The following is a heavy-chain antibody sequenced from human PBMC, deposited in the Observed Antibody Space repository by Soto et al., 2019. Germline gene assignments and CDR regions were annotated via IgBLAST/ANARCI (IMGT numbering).Heavy chain of an antibody. CDR3: ARGRGGSGYVYYGMDV. V-gene: IGHV1-69*06. CDR1: GGTFSSYA. CDR2: IIPIFGTA. J-gene: IGHJ6*02. D-gene: IGHD3-3*01. Sequence: ASVKVSCKASGGTFSSYAISWVRQAPGQGLEWMGGIIPIFGTANYAQKFQGRVTITADKSTSTAYMELSSLRSEDTAVYYCARGRGGSGYVYYGMDVWGQGTKVTVSS.